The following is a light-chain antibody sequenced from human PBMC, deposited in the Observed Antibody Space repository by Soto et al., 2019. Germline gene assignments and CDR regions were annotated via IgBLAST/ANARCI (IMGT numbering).Light chain of an antibody. CDR1: TGAVTSGHY. J-gene: IGLJ1*01. Sequence: QAVVTQEPSLTVSPGGPVTLTGASSTGAVTSGHYPYWFQQKPGQAPRTLIYDTSNKHSWTPARFSGSLLGGKAALTLSGAQPEDEAEYYCLLSYSGARVFGTGTKVTVL. V-gene: IGLV7-46*01. CDR2: DTS. CDR3: LLSYSGARV.